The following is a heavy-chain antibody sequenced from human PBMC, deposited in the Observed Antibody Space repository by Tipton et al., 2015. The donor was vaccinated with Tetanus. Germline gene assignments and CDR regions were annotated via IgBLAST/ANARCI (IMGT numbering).Heavy chain of an antibody. D-gene: IGHD2-2*01. Sequence: TLSLTCIVSGGSISSRNYYWGWIRQPPGKGLEWIGTIYNTGTTYFNPSLKSRIAISIDTSGSQFSLKVHSVTAADTAFYYCTRHVVEAVPRWFDPWGQGTLVTVSS. CDR1: GGSISSRNYY. J-gene: IGHJ5*02. CDR2: IYNTGTT. CDR3: TRHVVEAVPRWFDP. V-gene: IGHV4-39*01.